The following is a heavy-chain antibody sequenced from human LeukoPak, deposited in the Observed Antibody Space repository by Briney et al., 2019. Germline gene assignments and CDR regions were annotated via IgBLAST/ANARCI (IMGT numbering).Heavy chain of an antibody. V-gene: IGHV1-2*02. CDR2: INPNSGGT. Sequence: ASVKVSCKASGYTFTSYDINWVRQAPGQGLEWMGWINPNSGGTNYAQKFQGRVTMTRDTSISTAYMELSRLRSDDTAVYYCAREGRRPLITIFGVVKVSGFDPWGQGTLVTVSS. J-gene: IGHJ5*02. CDR3: AREGRRPLITIFGVVKVSGFDP. D-gene: IGHD3-3*01. CDR1: GYTFTSYD.